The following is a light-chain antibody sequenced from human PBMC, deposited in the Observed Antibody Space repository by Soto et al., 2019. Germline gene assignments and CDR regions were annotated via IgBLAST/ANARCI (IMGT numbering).Light chain of an antibody. Sequence: QSVLTQPPSVSGAPGQRVTISCTGSSSNIGAGYDVHWYHQLPGTAPKLLIFGNTNRPSGVPVRFSGSKSGTSASLAITGLQAEDEADYYCHSYDSTLSASIFGGGTKVTVL. CDR2: GNT. J-gene: IGLJ2*01. CDR3: HSYDSTLSASI. V-gene: IGLV1-40*01. CDR1: SSNIGAGYD.